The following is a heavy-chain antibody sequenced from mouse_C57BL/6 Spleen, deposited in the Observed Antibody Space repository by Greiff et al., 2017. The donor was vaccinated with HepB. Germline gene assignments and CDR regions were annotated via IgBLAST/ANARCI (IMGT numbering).Heavy chain of an antibody. CDR2: INPGSGGT. J-gene: IGHJ2*01. Sequence: QVQLQQSGAELVRPGTSVKVSCKASGYAFTNYLIEWVKQRPGQGLEWIGVINPGSGGTNYNEKFKGKATLTADKSSSTAYMQLSSLTSEDSAVYFCASRGYDGYNFDYWGQGTTLTVSS. V-gene: IGHV1-54*01. CDR1: GYAFTNYL. CDR3: ASRGYDGYNFDY. D-gene: IGHD2-3*01.